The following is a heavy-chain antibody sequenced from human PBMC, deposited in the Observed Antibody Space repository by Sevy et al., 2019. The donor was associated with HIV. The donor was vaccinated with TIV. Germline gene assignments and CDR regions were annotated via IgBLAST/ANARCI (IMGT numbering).Heavy chain of an antibody. D-gene: IGHD6-13*01. V-gene: IGHV3-48*03. CDR1: GFTFSSYE. CDR2: ISSSGSTI. Sequence: GGSLRLSCAASGFTFSSYEMNWVRQAPGKGLEWVSYISSSGSTIYYADSVKGRFTISRDKAKNSLYLQMNSLRAEDTAVYYCARIAAAGPQDAFDIWGQGTMVTVSS. J-gene: IGHJ3*02. CDR3: ARIAAAGPQDAFDI.